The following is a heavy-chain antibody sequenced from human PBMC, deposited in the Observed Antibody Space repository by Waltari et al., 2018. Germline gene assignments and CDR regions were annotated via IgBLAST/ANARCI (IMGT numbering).Heavy chain of an antibody. V-gene: IGHV4-61*02. J-gene: IGHJ6*02. D-gene: IGHD5-18*01. CDR2: IYTSGST. CDR1: GGSISSGSYY. CDR3: ARDGYAYGMDV. Sequence: QVQLQESGPGLVKPSQTLSLTCTVSGGSISSGSYYWSWIRQPAGKGLEWIGHIYTSGSTNYNPSLKSRVTISVDTSKNQFSLKLSSVTAADTVVYYCARDGYAYGMDVWGQGTTVTVSS.